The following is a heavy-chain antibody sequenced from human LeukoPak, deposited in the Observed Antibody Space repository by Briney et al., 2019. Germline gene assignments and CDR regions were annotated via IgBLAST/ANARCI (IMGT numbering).Heavy chain of an antibody. D-gene: IGHD2-2*01. V-gene: IGHV3-43*02. J-gene: IGHJ4*02. CDR3: AKDSCSSTSCYVEY. CDR1: GFTFDDYG. CDR2: ISGDGGST. Sequence: GGSLRLSCAASGFTFDDYGMTWVRQAPGKGLEWVSLISGDGGSTYYADSVKGRFTVSRDNSKNSLYVQMNSLRTEDTALYYCAKDSCSSTSCYVEYWGQGTLVTVSS.